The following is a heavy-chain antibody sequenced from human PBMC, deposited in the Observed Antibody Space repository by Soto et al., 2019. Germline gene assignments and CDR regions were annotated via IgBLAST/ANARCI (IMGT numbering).Heavy chain of an antibody. CDR2: IMPVFPTP. J-gene: IGHJ6*02. D-gene: IGHD1-26*01. CDR3: ARDKDRQQLGVNYYFMLDV. CDR1: GGTFSPSA. Sequence: QVQLVQSGAEVKKPGSSVKVSCKSSGGTFSPSAISWVRQAPGQGHEWVGGIMPVFPTPDYAQKFQGRATISADESTTTTYLELTGLRADDTAVYYCARDKDRQQLGVNYYFMLDVWGQGTAITVAS. V-gene: IGHV1-69*12.